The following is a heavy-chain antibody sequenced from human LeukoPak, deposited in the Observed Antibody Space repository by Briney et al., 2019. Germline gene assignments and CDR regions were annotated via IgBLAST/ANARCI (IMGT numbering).Heavy chain of an antibody. V-gene: IGHV4-59*01. CDR3: ARGRTTVWFDP. D-gene: IGHD4-11*01. CDR2: IYYSGST. J-gene: IGHJ5*02. Sequence: KPSETLSLTCTVSGGSISSYYWSWIRQPPGKGLEWIEYIYYSGSTNYNPSLKSRVTISVDTSKNQFSLKLSSVTAADTAVYYCARGRTTVWFDPWGQGTLVTVSS. CDR1: GGSISSYY.